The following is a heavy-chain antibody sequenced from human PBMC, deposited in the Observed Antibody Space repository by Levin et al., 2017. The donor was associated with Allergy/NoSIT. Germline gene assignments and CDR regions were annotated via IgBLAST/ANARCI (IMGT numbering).Heavy chain of an antibody. Sequence: GESLKISCAASGFTFSSYGMHWARQAPGKGLEWVAVISYDGSNKYYADSVKGRFTISRDNSKNTLYLQMNSLRAEDTAVYYCASLYCSSTSCYAPFDYRGQGTLVTVSS. J-gene: IGHJ4*02. CDR2: ISYDGSNK. CDR1: GFTFSSYG. V-gene: IGHV3-30*03. D-gene: IGHD2-2*01. CDR3: ASLYCSSTSCYAPFDY.